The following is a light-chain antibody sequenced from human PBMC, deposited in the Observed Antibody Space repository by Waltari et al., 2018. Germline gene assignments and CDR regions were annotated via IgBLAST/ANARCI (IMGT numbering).Light chain of an antibody. Sequence: EIVLTQSPAPLSLSPGEIATLSCRASQRVRTYLAWYQQKPGQAPRPLIYDAPNRATGIPARFSGSGSGTDFTLTISSLEPEDFAVYYCQQRSNWPRGITFGQGTRLEIK. V-gene: IGKV3-11*01. CDR2: DAP. CDR3: QQRSNWPRGIT. CDR1: QRVRTY. J-gene: IGKJ5*01.